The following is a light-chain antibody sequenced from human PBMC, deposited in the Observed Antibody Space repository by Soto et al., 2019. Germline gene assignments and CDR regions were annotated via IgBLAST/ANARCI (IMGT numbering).Light chain of an antibody. CDR1: QSVSNNY. CDR2: GAS. V-gene: IGKV3-20*01. CDR3: QQYGSSPT. Sequence: EIVLTQSPGTLSLSPGERATLSCRASQSVSNNYLAWYQQKPGQAPRLLIYGASNRATGIPVRFSGSGSGTDFTLTISRLEPEDFAVYYCQQYGSSPTFGEGTRLEIK. J-gene: IGKJ5*01.